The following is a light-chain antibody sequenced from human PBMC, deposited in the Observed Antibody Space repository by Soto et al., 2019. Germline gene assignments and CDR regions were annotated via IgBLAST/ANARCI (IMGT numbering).Light chain of an antibody. Sequence: QSVLTQPPSASGSPGQSVTISCTGTSSDVGGYNYVSWYQQHPGKAPKLMISEVSKRPSGVPDRFSGSKSGNTASLTVSGLQAEDEADYYCRSYADSLVLFGGGTKLTVL. CDR2: EVS. CDR3: RSYADSLVL. J-gene: IGLJ2*01. CDR1: SSDVGGYNY. V-gene: IGLV2-8*01.